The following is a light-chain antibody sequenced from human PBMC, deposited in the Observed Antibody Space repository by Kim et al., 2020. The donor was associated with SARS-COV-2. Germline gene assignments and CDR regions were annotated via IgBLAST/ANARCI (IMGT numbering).Light chain of an antibody. V-gene: IGLV2-11*01. CDR1: SSDVGGYNY. Sequence: QSALTQPRSVSGSPAQSVTISCTGTSSDVGGYNYVSWYQQHPGKAPKLMIYDVTKRPSGVPDRFSGSKSGNTASLTISGLQAEDEADYYCCSYAGSNSRYVFGTGTKVTVL. J-gene: IGLJ1*01. CDR2: DVT. CDR3: CSYAGSNSRYV.